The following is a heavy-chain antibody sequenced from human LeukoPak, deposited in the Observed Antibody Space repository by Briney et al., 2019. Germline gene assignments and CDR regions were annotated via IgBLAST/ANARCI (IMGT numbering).Heavy chain of an antibody. CDR3: ARDSLLWFGEYTPDWFDP. V-gene: IGHV4-39*07. D-gene: IGHD3-10*01. J-gene: IGHJ5*02. CDR2: IYYSGST. Sequence: SETLSLTCTVSGGSISSSSYYWGWIRQPPGKGLEWIGSIYYSGSTYYNPSLKSRVTISVDTSKNQFSLKLSSVTAADTAVYYCARDSLLWFGEYTPDWFDPWGQGTLVTVSS. CDR1: GGSISSSSYY.